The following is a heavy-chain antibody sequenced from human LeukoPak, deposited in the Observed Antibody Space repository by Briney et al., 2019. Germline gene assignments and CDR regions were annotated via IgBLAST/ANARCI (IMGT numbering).Heavy chain of an antibody. J-gene: IGHJ4*02. V-gene: IGHV4-59*01. Sequence: PSETLSLTCTVSGGSISSYYWSWIRQPPGKGLEWIGYIYYSGSTNYNPSLKSRVTISVDTSKNQFSLKLSSVTAADTAVYYCARVSVLCYYGSGSYDPAIFDYWGQGTLVTVSS. CDR1: GGSISSYY. CDR3: ARVSVLCYYGSGSYDPAIFDY. CDR2: IYYSGST. D-gene: IGHD3-10*01.